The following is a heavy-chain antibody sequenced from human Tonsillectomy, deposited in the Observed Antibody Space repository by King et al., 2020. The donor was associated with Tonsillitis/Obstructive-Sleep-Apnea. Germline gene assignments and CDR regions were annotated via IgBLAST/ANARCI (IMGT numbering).Heavy chain of an antibody. CDR3: ARARGGSGYDGVLDS. CDR2: ISDDGSNK. CDR1: GFTFVSYA. D-gene: IGHD5-12*01. J-gene: IGHJ4*02. V-gene: IGHV3-30*04. Sequence: HVQLVESGGGVFQPGRSLRLSCAASGFTFVSYAMHWVRQAPGKGLEWVSFISDDGSNKYYADSVKGRFTISRDNSKNILYLQMNSLRAEDTAVYYCARARGGSGYDGVLDSWGQETLVTVSS.